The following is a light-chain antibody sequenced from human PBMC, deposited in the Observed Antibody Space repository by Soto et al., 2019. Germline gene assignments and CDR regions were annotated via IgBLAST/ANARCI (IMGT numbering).Light chain of an antibody. V-gene: IGKV3-20*01. CDR3: QQYGSSVYT. CDR2: GAS. CDR1: QTINSGY. J-gene: IGKJ2*01. Sequence: EIVLTQSPGTLSLSPGKRATVSCRASQTINSGYLAWYQQRPGQAPRLLIYGASNRAAGIPDRFSGSGSGTDFTLTISRLEPEDFAMYYCQQYGSSVYTFGQGTNLET.